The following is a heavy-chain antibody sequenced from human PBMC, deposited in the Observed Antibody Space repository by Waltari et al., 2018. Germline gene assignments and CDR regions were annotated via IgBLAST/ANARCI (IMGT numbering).Heavy chain of an antibody. CDR2: INHAGNR. CDR1: GGSFSGYY. D-gene: IGHD2-8*02. V-gene: IGHV4-34*02. CDR3: VRLEDCSGPGGNCYSGDSFALDV. Sequence: QVQLQQWGAGLLQPSETLSLTCAVYGGSFSGYYWGGIRQSPGKGLEWIGEINHAGNRNYNPSLRSRVTMLVDTSRSQFSLKLSSMTAADTALYYCVRLEDCSGPGGNCYSGDSFALDVWGQGTTVTVSS. J-gene: IGHJ6*02.